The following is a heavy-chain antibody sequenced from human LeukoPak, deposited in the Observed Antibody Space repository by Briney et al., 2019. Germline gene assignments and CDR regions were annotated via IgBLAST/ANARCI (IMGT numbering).Heavy chain of an antibody. CDR3: ANIGELLDY. J-gene: IGHJ4*02. D-gene: IGHD3-10*01. Sequence: SETLSLTCTVSGGSISNYYWSWIRQPAGKGLEWIGRIYSSGSTNYNPSLKSRVTISVDKSKNQFSLKLSSVTAADTAVYYCANIGELLDYWGQGTLVTVSS. CDR2: IYSSGST. CDR1: GGSISNYY. V-gene: IGHV4-4*07.